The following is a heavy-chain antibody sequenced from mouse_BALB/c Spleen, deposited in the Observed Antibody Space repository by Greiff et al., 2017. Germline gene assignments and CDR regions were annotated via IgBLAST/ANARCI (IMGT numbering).Heavy chain of an antibody. Sequence: EVKLVESGGGLVKPGGSLKLSCAASGFTFSSYAMSWVRQTPEKRLEWVATISSGGSYTYYPDSVKGRFTISRDNAKNTLYLQMSSLRSEDTAMYYGARRDTTVVDWYFDVWGAGTTVTVSS. CDR2: ISSGGSYT. CDR1: GFTFSSYA. J-gene: IGHJ1*01. D-gene: IGHD1-1*01. CDR3: ARRDTTVVDWYFDV. V-gene: IGHV5-9-3*01.